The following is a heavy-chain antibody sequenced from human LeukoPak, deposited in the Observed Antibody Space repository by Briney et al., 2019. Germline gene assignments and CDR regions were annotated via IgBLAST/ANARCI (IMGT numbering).Heavy chain of an antibody. CDR1: GGTFSSYA. CDR3: AREWVDTAKVPYFGY. D-gene: IGHD5-18*01. Sequence: SVKVSCKASGGTFSSYAISWVRQAPGQGLEWMGGIIPIFGTANYAQKFQGRVTITADESTSTAYMELSSLRSEDTAVYYCAREWVDTAKVPYFGYWGQGTLVTVSS. CDR2: IIPIFGTA. V-gene: IGHV1-69*13. J-gene: IGHJ4*02.